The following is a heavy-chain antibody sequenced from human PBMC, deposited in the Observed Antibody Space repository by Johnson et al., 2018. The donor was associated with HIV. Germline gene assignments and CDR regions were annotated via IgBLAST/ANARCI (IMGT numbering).Heavy chain of an antibody. J-gene: IGHJ3*02. D-gene: IGHD2-21*01. CDR1: GFTFSTYD. Sequence: VQLVESGGGLVQPGESLRLSCAASGFTFSTYDMHWVRQTTGKGLEWVSAIGAAGDTYYADSVKGRFTISRDNSKNTLYLQMNSLRAEDTAVYYCARGGHAVVAKTFGGFDIWGPGTMVTVSS. V-gene: IGHV3-13*01. CDR2: IGAAGDT. CDR3: ARGGHAVVAKTFGGFDI.